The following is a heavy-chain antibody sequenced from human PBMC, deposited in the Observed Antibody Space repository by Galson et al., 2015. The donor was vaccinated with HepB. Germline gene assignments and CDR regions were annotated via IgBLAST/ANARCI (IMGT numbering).Heavy chain of an antibody. J-gene: IGHJ4*02. V-gene: IGHV3-30*03. CDR2: ISYDGSNK. CDR1: GFTFSHYG. CDR3: ARDIDEWSPATDVATDF. D-gene: IGHD5-24*01. Sequence: SLRLSCAASGFTFSHYGMHWVRQAPGKGLEWVAAISYDGSNKHCADSVKGRFTISRDNSKSTMYVLMNSLTGEDSAVYYCARDIDEWSPATDVATDFWGQGTLVTVSS.